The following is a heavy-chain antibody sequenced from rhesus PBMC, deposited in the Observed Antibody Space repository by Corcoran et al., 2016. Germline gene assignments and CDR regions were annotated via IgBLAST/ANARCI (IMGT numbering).Heavy chain of an antibody. Sequence: QVQLQESGPGLVKPSETLSLTCAVSGDSFTSYWWSWIRPPPEKGLEWSGEINGDSGSTNYNPSLQTRVTLSKDASKNQFSLKMSCMPDADTAVYYGARSPGSWMLDLWGQGVLVTVSS. CDR1: GDSFTSYW. J-gene: IGHJ4*01. D-gene: IGHD1-1-1*01. CDR3: ARSPGSWMLDL. V-gene: IGHV4-80*01. CDR2: INGDSGST.